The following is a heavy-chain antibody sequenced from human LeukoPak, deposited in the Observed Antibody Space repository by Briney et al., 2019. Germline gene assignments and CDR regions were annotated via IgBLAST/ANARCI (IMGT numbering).Heavy chain of an antibody. J-gene: IGHJ4*02. CDR3: ARDPAPAGLRFWSGYYTAHFDY. V-gene: IGHV1-69*05. Sequence: SVKVSCKASGGTFSSYAISWVRQAPGQGLEWMGRIIPIFGTANYAQKFQGRGTITTDESTSTAYMELSSLRSEDTAVYYCARDPAPAGLRFWSGYYTAHFDYWGQGTLVTVSS. CDR2: IIPIFGTA. CDR1: GGTFSSYA. D-gene: IGHD3-3*01.